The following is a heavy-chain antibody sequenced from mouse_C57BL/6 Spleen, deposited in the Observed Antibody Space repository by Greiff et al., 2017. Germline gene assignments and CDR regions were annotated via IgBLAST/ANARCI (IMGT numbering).Heavy chain of an antibody. J-gene: IGHJ4*01. CDR2: IWGVGST. CDR1: GFSLTSYG. Sequence: VKLMESGPGLVAPSQSLSITCTVSGFSLTSYGVDWVRQSPGKGLEWLGVIWGVGSTNYDSALKSRLGISKDNTKRQVFLKMNSLQTDDTATYYCARADYDYSMDYWGQGTSLTVSS. D-gene: IGHD2-4*01. CDR3: ARADYDYSMDY. V-gene: IGHV2-6*01.